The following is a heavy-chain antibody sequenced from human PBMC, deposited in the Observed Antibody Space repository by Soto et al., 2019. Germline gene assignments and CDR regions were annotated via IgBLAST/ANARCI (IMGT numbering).Heavy chain of an antibody. D-gene: IGHD1-26*01. CDR3: ARGEMRRGSYARGRRSIFDY. J-gene: IGHJ4*02. Sequence: RASVKVSCKASGCTFSSYAISWVRQAPGQGLEWMGGIIPIFGTANYAQKFQGRVTITADESTSTAYMELSSLRSEDTAVYYCARGEMRRGSYARGRRSIFDYWGQGTLVTVSS. CDR1: GCTFSSYA. V-gene: IGHV1-69*13. CDR2: IIPIFGTA.